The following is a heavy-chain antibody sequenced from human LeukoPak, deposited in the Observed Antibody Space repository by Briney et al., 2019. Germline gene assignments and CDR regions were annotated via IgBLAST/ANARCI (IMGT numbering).Heavy chain of an antibody. J-gene: IGHJ4*02. CDR1: GFTFSSYA. CDR2: ISYHGSNK. Sequence: PGRSLRLSCAASGFTFSSYAMYWVRQSPGKGLEWVAVISYHGSNKYYADSVKGRFTISRGNSKNTLYLQMNSLRAEDTAVYYCARDARTVGITMIVVGFDYWGQGTLVTVS. V-gene: IGHV3-30*04. CDR3: ARDARTVGITMIVVGFDY. D-gene: IGHD3-22*01.